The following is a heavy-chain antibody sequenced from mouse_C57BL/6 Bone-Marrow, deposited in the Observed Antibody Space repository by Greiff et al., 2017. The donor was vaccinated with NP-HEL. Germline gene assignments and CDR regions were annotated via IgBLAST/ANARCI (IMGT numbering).Heavy chain of an antibody. CDR3: ARGGFITTVVEDWYFDV. CDR1: GYTFTSYW. CDR2: IDPSDSET. V-gene: IGHV1-52*01. D-gene: IGHD1-1*01. J-gene: IGHJ1*03. Sequence: VQLQQPGAELVRPGSSVKLSCKASGYTFTSYWMHWVKQRPIQGLEWIGNIDPSDSETHYKPKFKDKAPLTVDKSSSTAYMQLSSLTSEDSAVYYCARGGFITTVVEDWYFDVWGTGTTVTVSS.